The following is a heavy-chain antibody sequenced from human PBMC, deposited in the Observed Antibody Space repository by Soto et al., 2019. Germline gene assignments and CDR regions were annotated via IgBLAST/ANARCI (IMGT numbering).Heavy chain of an antibody. D-gene: IGHD4-17*01. Sequence: GESLKISCKGSGYSFTSYWISWVRQMPGKGLGWMGRIDPSDSYTNYSPSFQGHVTISADKSISTAYLQWSSLKASDTAMYYCARPDTVRYYYGMDVWGQGTTVTVSS. CDR1: GYSFTSYW. J-gene: IGHJ6*02. CDR3: ARPDTVRYYYGMDV. CDR2: IDPSDSYT. V-gene: IGHV5-10-1*01.